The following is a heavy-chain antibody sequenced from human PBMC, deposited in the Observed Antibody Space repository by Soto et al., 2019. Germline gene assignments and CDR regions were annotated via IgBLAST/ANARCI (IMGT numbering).Heavy chain of an antibody. J-gene: IGHJ6*01. D-gene: IGHD6-19*01. Sequence: QVQLQESGPGLVKPSETLSLTCTVSGGSISSYYWSWIRQPPGKGLEWIGYIYYSGSTNNNPSLKSRVTISVDTSKNQFSLKLSSVTAADTAVYYCARGPYSSGWYGMDVW. CDR1: GGSISSYY. V-gene: IGHV4-59*01. CDR3: ARGPYSSGWYGMDV. CDR2: IYYSGST.